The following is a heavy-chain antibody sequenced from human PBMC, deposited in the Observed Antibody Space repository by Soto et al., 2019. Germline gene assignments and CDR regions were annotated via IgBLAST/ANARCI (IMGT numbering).Heavy chain of an antibody. D-gene: IGHD5-12*01. CDR3: ARDSRTDGYKYDYFDY. V-gene: IGHV3-33*01. J-gene: IGHJ4*02. CDR2: IWFDGSKK. Sequence: QVQLVESGGGVVQPGRSLTLCCAASGFTFSSHGMHWVRQAPGKGLEWVAIIWFDGSKKYYADSVKGRFTISRDNSKNTLCLQLSSLRAEDTGMFYCARDSRTDGYKYDYFDYWGQGTLVTVSS. CDR1: GFTFSSHG.